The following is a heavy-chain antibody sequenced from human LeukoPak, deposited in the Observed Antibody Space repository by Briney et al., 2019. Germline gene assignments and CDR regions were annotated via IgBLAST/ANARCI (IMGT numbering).Heavy chain of an antibody. V-gene: IGHV3-33*01. Sequence: GRSLRLSCAASGFTFGSYGMHWVRQAPGKGLEWVAVIWYDGSNKYYADSVKGRFTISRDNSKNTLYLQINSLRAEDTAVYYCARGFGYASDYWGQGTLVTVSS. CDR2: IWYDGSNK. CDR3: ARGFGYASDY. CDR1: GFTFGSYG. D-gene: IGHD3-10*01. J-gene: IGHJ4*02.